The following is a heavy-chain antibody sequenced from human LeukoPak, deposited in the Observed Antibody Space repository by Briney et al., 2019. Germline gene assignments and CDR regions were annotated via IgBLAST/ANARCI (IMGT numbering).Heavy chain of an antibody. Sequence: GGSLRLSCAVSGFTFCSYAMHWVRQAPDRGLEWVAVIWYDGNNKYYADSVKGRFTISRDNSKNTLYLQMNSLRAEDTAVYYCAKDWGYTTMVSYYFDYWGQGALVTVSS. CDR1: GFTFCSYA. V-gene: IGHV3-33*06. D-gene: IGHD5-18*01. CDR2: IWYDGNNK. CDR3: AKDWGYTTMVSYYFDY. J-gene: IGHJ4*02.